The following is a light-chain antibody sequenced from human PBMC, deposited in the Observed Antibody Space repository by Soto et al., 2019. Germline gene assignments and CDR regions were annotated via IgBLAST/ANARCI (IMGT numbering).Light chain of an antibody. V-gene: IGKV3-11*01. CDR1: QSVSSY. CDR2: DAS. CDR3: QQRSNWPPSIT. Sequence: EIVLTQSPATLSLSPGERATLSCRASQSVSSYLAWYQQKPGQAPRLLIYDASNRATGIPARFSGSGSGTDFTRTISSLEPEDFAVYYCQQRSNWPPSITFGQGTRLDIK. J-gene: IGKJ5*01.